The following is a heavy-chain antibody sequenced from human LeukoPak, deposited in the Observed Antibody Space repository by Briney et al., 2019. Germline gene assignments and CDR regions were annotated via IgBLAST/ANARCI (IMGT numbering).Heavy chain of an antibody. CDR2: IKEDGSEK. CDR1: GFIFSQYS. V-gene: IGHV3-7*03. J-gene: IGHJ4*02. D-gene: IGHD6-13*01. CDR3: ARDSGWWRFDF. Sequence: GGSLRLSCAASGFIFSQYSMNWVRQAPGQGLEWVASIKEDGSEKHYVDSVKGRFTISRDNGKNSLYLQMNSLRAEDTAVYYCARDSGWWRFDFWGQGTLVTVSS.